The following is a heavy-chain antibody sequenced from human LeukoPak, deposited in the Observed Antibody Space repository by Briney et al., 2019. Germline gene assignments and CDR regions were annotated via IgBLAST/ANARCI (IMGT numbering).Heavy chain of an antibody. CDR3: ERGTYNGYDLGSYMDV. V-gene: IGHV1-69*06. J-gene: IGHJ6*03. CDR1: GGTFRNSI. Sequence: SVKVSCKASGGTFRNSIITWVRQAPGHGLEWMGGITPIFGTTNYAQRFQGRVTITADKSTTTAYMELTSLRSEDTAVYYCERGTYNGYDLGSYMDVWGKGTTVIVSS. CDR2: ITPIFGTT. D-gene: IGHD5-12*01.